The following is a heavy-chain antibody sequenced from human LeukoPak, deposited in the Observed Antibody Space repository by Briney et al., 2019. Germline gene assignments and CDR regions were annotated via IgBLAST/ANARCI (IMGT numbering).Heavy chain of an antibody. V-gene: IGHV3-9*01. CDR1: GFTFDDYA. CDR2: ISWNSGSI. CDR3: AKAVGELESGEIDY. Sequence: GRSLRLSCAASGFTFDDYAMHWVRQAPGPGLEWVSGISWNSGSIGYADSVKGRFTISRDNAKNSLYLQMNSLRAEDTALYYCAKAVGELESGEIDYWGQGTLVTVSS. J-gene: IGHJ4*02. D-gene: IGHD1-1*01.